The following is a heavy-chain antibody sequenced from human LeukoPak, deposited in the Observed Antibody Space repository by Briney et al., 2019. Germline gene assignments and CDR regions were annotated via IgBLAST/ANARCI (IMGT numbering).Heavy chain of an antibody. CDR3: AREWYYGSGSQYFDY. CDR1: GFTFSSYA. J-gene: IGHJ4*02. Sequence: SGGSLRLSCAASGFTFSSYAMHWVRQAPGKGLEWVAVISYDGSNKYYADSVKGRFTISRDNSKNTLYLQMNSLRAEDTAVYYCAREWYYGSGSQYFDYWGQGTLVTVSS. V-gene: IGHV3-30*14. CDR2: ISYDGSNK. D-gene: IGHD3-10*01.